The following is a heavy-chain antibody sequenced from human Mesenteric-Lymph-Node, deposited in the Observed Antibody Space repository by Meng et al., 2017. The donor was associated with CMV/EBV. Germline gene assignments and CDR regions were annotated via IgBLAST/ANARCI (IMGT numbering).Heavy chain of an antibody. CDR3: ARWGQQLFFDY. CDR1: GFTFSSHG. Sequence: GGSPRLSCVASGFTFSSHGMHWVRQAPGKGLEWVAVILYDGSNKYYADSLKGRFTISRDNSENTLYLQMNSLRAEDTAVYYCARWGQQLFFDYWGQGTLVTVSS. V-gene: IGHV3-30*03. CDR2: ILYDGSNK. J-gene: IGHJ4*02. D-gene: IGHD3-10*01.